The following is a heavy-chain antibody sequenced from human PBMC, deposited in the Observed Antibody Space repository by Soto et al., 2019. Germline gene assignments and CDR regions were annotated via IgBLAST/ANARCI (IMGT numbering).Heavy chain of an antibody. CDR3: ARPVVAGTPDY. D-gene: IGHD2-15*01. V-gene: IGHV3-30-3*01. Sequence: QVQLVESGGGEVQPGTSLRLSCAASGFTFSRSPMHWVRQAPGKGLDWVGLISADGSNQHYADSVRGRLIISRDNFRNTMSLQMDRLKPEDTAVYYCARPVVAGTPDYWGQGALVSVSS. CDR1: GFTFSRSP. CDR2: ISADGSNQ. J-gene: IGHJ4*02.